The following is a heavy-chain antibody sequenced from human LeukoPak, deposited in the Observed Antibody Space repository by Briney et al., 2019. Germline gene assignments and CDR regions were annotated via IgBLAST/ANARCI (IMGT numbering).Heavy chain of an antibody. Sequence: PSETLSLTCTVSGVSINSGGYYWNWIRQHPGKGLEWIGYIYYSGSTYYNPSLKSRITISLDTSTNQFSLYLTSVTAADTAVYYCATTSKWELMYDYWGQGTLVTVSS. J-gene: IGHJ4*02. CDR2: IYYSGST. CDR3: ATTSKWELMYDY. CDR1: GVSINSGGYY. V-gene: IGHV4-31*03. D-gene: IGHD1-26*01.